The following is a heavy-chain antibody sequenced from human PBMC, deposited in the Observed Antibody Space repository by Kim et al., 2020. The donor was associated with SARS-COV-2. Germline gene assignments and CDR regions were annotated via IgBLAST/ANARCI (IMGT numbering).Heavy chain of an antibody. J-gene: IGHJ6*02. V-gene: IGHV3-9*01. D-gene: IGHD3-16*01. CDR1: GFTFNGYA. Sequence: GGSLRLSCAASGFTFNGYAIHWVRQVPGKGLEWVSVISWDSGAICYADSVKGRFTISRDNSMNSLYLQMNSLRAEDTAFYYCAKELRKWDWDGMDDWGQGTPVTVSS. CDR2: ISWDSGAI. CDR3: AKELRKWDWDGMDD.